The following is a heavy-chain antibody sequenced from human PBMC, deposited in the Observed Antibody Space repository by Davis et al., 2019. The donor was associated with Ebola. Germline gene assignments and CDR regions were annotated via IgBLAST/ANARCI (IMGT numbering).Heavy chain of an antibody. J-gene: IGHJ5*02. CDR3: ARRSYYYDSRRFDP. D-gene: IGHD3-22*01. V-gene: IGHV4-34*01. CDR1: GGSFSDYY. Sequence: SETLSLTCAVYGGSFSDYYWSWIRQPPGKGLEWIGEINHSGSTNYNPSLKSRVTISVDTSKNQFSLKLSSVTAADTAVYYCARRSYYYDSRRFDPWGQGTLVTVSS. CDR2: INHSGST.